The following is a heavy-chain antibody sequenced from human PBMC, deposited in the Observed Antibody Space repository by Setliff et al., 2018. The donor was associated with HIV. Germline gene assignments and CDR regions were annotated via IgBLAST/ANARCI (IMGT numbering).Heavy chain of an antibody. Sequence: PSETLSLTCTVSGGSISSGGYYWSWIRQPPGKGLEWIGSIYYTGSANYNPSLKSRVTMSVDTSKNQFSLKLSSVTAANTAVYYCASGYQYDSSGYYYVTPIDYWGQGTLVTVSS. V-gene: IGHV4-39*01. CDR2: IYYTGSA. CDR1: GGSISSGGYY. D-gene: IGHD3-22*01. J-gene: IGHJ4*02. CDR3: ASGYQYDSSGYYYVTPIDY.